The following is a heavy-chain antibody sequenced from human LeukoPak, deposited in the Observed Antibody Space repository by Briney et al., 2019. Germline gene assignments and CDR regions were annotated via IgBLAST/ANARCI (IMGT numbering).Heavy chain of an antibody. CDR3: AREWFGENRLDY. CDR1: GFTFSSYS. CDR2: ISSSSSYI. Sequence: GGSLRLSCAASGFTFSSYSMNWVRQAPGKGLEWVSSISSSSSYIYYADSVKGRFTISRDNAKNSLYLQMNSLRAEDTAVYYCAREWFGENRLDYWGQGTLVTVSS. J-gene: IGHJ4*02. V-gene: IGHV3-21*01. D-gene: IGHD3-10*01.